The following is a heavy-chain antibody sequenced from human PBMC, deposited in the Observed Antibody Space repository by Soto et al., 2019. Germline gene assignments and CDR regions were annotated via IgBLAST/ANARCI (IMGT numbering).Heavy chain of an antibody. CDR1: GSSISSYY. J-gene: IGHJ6*02. V-gene: IGHV4-59*01. CDR3: ARGYYYYYGMDV. Sequence: QVQLQESGPGLVKPSETLSLTCTVTGSSISSYYWSWIRQPPGKGLEWIGYIYYSGSTNYNPSLKSRVTLSVDTSKNQFSLKLSSVTAADTAVYYCARGYYYYYGMDVWGQGTTVTVSS. CDR2: IYYSGST.